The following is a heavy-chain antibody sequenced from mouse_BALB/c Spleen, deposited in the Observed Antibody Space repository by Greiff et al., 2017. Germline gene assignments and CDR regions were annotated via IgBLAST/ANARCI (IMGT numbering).Heavy chain of an antibody. Sequence: EVQRVESGGGLVQPGGSRKLSCAASGFTFSSFGMHWVRQAPEKGLEWVAYISSGSSTIYYADTVKGRFTISRDNPKNTLFLQMTSLRSEDTAMYYCARRYYGSSLYYAMDYWGQGTSVTVSS. CDR1: GFTFSSFG. CDR2: ISSGSSTI. J-gene: IGHJ4*01. D-gene: IGHD1-1*01. V-gene: IGHV5-17*02. CDR3: ARRYYGSSLYYAMDY.